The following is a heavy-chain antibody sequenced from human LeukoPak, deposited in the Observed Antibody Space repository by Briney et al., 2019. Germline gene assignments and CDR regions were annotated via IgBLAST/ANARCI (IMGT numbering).Heavy chain of an antibody. CDR2: VNPNSGGT. Sequence: ASVKVSCKASGYTFTGYYMHWVRQAPGQGLEWMGWVNPNSGGTNYAQKFQGRVTMTRDTSITTAYMEMSSLTSDDTAVYYCARDDSSGYYYEMDYWGQGTLVTVSS. CDR3: ARDDSSGYYYEMDY. CDR1: GYTFTGYY. D-gene: IGHD3-22*01. J-gene: IGHJ4*02. V-gene: IGHV1-2*02.